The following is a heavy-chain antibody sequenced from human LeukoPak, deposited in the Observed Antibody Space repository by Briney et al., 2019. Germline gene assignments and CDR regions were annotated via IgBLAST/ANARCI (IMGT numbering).Heavy chain of an antibody. CDR1: GYSISSGYY. Sequence: SQTLSLTCSVSGYSISSGYYWGWIRQPPGKGLEWIGSIYYSGSTYYNPSLKSRVTISVDTSKNQFSLKLSSVTAADTAVYYCSRTSTVAVYYFDYWGQGTLVTVSS. D-gene: IGHD6-19*01. CDR3: SRTSTVAVYYFDY. V-gene: IGHV4-38-2*02. CDR2: IYYSGST. J-gene: IGHJ4*02.